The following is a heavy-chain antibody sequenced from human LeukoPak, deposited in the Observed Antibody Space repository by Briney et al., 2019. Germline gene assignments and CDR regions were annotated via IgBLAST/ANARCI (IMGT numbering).Heavy chain of an antibody. Sequence: SETLSLTCAVYGGSFSGYYWSWIRQPPGKGLEWIGEINHSGSTNYNPSLKSRVTIPVDTSKNQFSLKLSSVTAADTAVYYCARHFPNAYTYYDILTGVDWFDPWGQGTLVTVSS. CDR1: GGSFSGYY. D-gene: IGHD3-9*01. V-gene: IGHV4-34*01. CDR3: ARHFPNAYTYYDILTGVDWFDP. J-gene: IGHJ5*02. CDR2: INHSGST.